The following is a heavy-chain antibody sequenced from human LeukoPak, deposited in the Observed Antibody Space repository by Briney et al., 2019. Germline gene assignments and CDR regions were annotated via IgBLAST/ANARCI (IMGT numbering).Heavy chain of an antibody. J-gene: IGHJ3*02. CDR3: ARGIGTSYDSSRDAFDI. V-gene: IGHV4-61*02. CDR1: AGSINSGDYY. Sequence: SQTLSLTCTVSAGSINSGDYYWRRIRQPAGKGPEWIGRIYSPGTNYNYNPSVKSRVTISIDTSKNQFSLKLTSVTAADTAVYYCARGIGTSYDSSRDAFDIWGQGTMVTVSS. D-gene: IGHD3-22*01. CDR2: IYSPGTN.